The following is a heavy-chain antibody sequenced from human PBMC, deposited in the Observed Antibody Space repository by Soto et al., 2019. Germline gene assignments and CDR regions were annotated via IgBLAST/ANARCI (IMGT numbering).Heavy chain of an antibody. Sequence: SETLSLTCTVSGGSISSYYWSWIRQPPGKGLEWIGYIHYSGSTNYNPSLKSRVTISLDTSKNQFSLKLTSVTAADTAIYYCATNGYNYPNLFDPWGQGTLVTVSS. CDR2: IHYSGST. CDR1: GGSISSYY. D-gene: IGHD3-22*01. V-gene: IGHV4-59*01. J-gene: IGHJ5*02. CDR3: ATNGYNYPNLFDP.